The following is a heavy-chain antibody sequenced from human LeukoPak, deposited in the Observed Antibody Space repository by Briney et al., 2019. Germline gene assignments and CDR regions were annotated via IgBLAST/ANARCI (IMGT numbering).Heavy chain of an antibody. Sequence: PSETLSLTCTVSGGSISSSSYYWGWIRQPPGKGLEWIGSIYYSGSTYYNPSLKSRVTISVDTSKNQFSLKLSSVTAADTAVYYCARWKPVAGTSASSGFDPWGQGTLVTVSS. CDR1: GGSISSSSYY. V-gene: IGHV4-39*07. J-gene: IGHJ5*02. D-gene: IGHD6-19*01. CDR3: ARWKPVAGTSASSGFDP. CDR2: IYYSGST.